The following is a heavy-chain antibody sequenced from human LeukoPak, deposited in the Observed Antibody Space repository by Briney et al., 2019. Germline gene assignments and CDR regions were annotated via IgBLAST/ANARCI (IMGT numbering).Heavy chain of an antibody. Sequence: SQTLSLTCTVSGGSISSGSYYWSWIRQPAGKGLEWIGRVYISGSTNYNPSLKSRVTISVDTSKNQFSLKLSSVTAADTAVYYCATSGVAVVFDYWGQGTLVTVSS. CDR1: GGSISSGSYY. CDR3: ATSGVAVVFDY. CDR2: VYISGST. J-gene: IGHJ4*02. V-gene: IGHV4-61*02. D-gene: IGHD6-19*01.